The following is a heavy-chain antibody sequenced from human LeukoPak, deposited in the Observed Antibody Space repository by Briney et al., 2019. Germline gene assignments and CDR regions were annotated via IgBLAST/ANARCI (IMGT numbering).Heavy chain of an antibody. Sequence: PGGTLRLTCAASGFAFSTYAMSWVRQAPGKGLGWVSAISGSGGYTYYADSVKGRFTISRDNSKNTLYMEMNSLRAEDTAVYYCAKEVYYYGSGSYYSANYIDYWGQGTLVTVSS. J-gene: IGHJ4*02. CDR3: AKEVYYYGSGSYYSANYIDY. CDR1: GFAFSTYA. CDR2: ISGSGGYT. V-gene: IGHV3-23*01. D-gene: IGHD3-10*01.